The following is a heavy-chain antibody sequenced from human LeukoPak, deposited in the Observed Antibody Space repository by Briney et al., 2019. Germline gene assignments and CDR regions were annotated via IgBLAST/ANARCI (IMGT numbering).Heavy chain of an antibody. J-gene: IGHJ3*02. Sequence: GASVKVSCKASGYTFTGYYMHWVRQAPGQGLEWMGWINPNSGGTNYAQKFQGWVTMTRDTSISTAYMELSRLRSDDTAVYYCARVLYSGYAHDAFDIWGQGTMVTVSS. V-gene: IGHV1-2*04. CDR3: ARVLYSGYAHDAFDI. CDR2: INPNSGGT. CDR1: GYTFTGYY. D-gene: IGHD5-12*01.